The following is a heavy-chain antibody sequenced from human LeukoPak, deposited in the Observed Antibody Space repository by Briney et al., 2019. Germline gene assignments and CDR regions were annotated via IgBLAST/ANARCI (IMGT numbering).Heavy chain of an antibody. CDR2: ISYSGST. CDR3: AREGYDTNIYYKADY. CDR1: GGSISSYY. Sequence: SETLSLTCTVSGGSISSYYWSWIRQPPGKGLEWIGYISYSGSTSYNPSLKSRVTITLDTSKSQFSLRLSSVTAADTAVYCCAREGYDTNIYYKADYWGQGTLVTVSS. J-gene: IGHJ4*02. V-gene: IGHV4-59*01. D-gene: IGHD3-22*01.